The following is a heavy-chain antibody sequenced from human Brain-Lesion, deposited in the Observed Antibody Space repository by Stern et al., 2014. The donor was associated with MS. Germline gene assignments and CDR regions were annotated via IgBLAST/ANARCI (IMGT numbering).Heavy chain of an antibody. V-gene: IGHV4-30-2*01. CDR3: ARGDHRNSYDSSGYYYFVFDV. Sequence: VQLVESGSGLVKPSQTLSLTCAVSDDSLNSVVYSWSWIRQPPGKGLEWIGSIYHSGSSYFSPSLKRRVTISVDRSKNQFSLKLSSVTAADTAVYYCARGDHRNSYDSSGYYYFVFDVWGQGTMVTVSS. D-gene: IGHD3-22*01. CDR2: IYHSGSS. J-gene: IGHJ3*01. CDR1: DDSLNSVVYS.